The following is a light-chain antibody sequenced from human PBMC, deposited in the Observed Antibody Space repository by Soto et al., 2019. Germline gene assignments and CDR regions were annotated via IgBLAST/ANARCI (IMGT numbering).Light chain of an antibody. CDR1: QSISSW. CDR2: DAS. CDR3: QQYNSSTWT. J-gene: IGKJ1*01. V-gene: IGKV1-5*01. Sequence: DIQMTQSPSTLSASVGERVSITCRPGQSISSWLAWYQQKQGKAPKLXIYDASTLQSGVPSRFRGAESGTEFTLTISSLQPDDFAVYYCQQYNSSTWTFGQGTKVDIK.